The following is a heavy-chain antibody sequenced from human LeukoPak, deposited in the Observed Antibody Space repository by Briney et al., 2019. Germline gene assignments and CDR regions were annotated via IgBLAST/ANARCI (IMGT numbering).Heavy chain of an antibody. Sequence: PSQTLSLTCIVSGGSVSSPDSYWSWIRQPPGKGLEWIGNVHYIGTTSYNSSLKSRVTISVDTSKNQFSLEVTSVTAADTAVYYCAKNTSSSPWFDPWGQGTLVTVSS. CDR3: AKNTSSSPWFDP. D-gene: IGHD6-6*01. CDR2: VHYIGTT. CDR1: GGSVSSPDSY. J-gene: IGHJ5*02. V-gene: IGHV4-61*08.